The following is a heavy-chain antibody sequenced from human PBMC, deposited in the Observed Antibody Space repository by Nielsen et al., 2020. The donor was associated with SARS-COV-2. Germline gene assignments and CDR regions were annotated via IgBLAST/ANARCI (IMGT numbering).Heavy chain of an antibody. CDR3: AKRSGYTSGCYGDY. D-gene: IGHD6-19*01. CDR1: GFTISTYC. V-gene: IGHV3-23*01. J-gene: IGHJ4*02. Sequence: GESLKISCVGSGFTISTYCMSWVRQAPGKGLEWVSAINSSTYYADSVKGRFSVFRDNSKNTLYLQMNSLRAEDTAVYYCAKRSGYTSGCYGDYWGQGTLVTVSS. CDR2: INSST.